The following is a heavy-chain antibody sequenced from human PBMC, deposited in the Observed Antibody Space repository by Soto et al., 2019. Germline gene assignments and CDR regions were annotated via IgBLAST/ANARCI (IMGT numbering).Heavy chain of an antibody. J-gene: IGHJ5*02. Sequence: GSLRLSCAASGFTFRNYAMTWVRQGPGKGLEWVSAISGSGGSAYYADSVKGRFTISRDNSKNTLYLQMNSLRADDSGVYYCAKDPYSGVLVPVAIGFDPWGPGTLVTVSS. CDR3: AKDPYSGVLVPVAIGFDP. CDR2: ISGSGGSA. D-gene: IGHD2-2*01. V-gene: IGHV3-23*01. CDR1: GFTFRNYA.